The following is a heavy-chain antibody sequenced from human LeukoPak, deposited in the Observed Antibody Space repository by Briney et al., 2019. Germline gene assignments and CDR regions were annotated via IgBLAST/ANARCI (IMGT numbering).Heavy chain of an antibody. J-gene: IGHJ4*02. CDR1: GYTFTTYD. V-gene: IGHV1-8*03. Sequence: ASVTVPFKASGYTFTTYDINWVRQATGQGLEWMGWMNPNSGYTGYAQKFQGRVTITRDTSISTAYMELSSLRSEDTAVYYCARVAGSIDYWGQGSLLSVSS. CDR3: ARVAGSIDY. CDR2: MNPNSGYT. D-gene: IGHD6-19*01.